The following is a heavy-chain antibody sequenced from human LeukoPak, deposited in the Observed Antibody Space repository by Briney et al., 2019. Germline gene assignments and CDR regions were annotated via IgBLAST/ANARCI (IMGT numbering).Heavy chain of an antibody. D-gene: IGHD3-22*01. CDR3: EKGLYYDSSGFLGTFDY. Sequence: GGSLRLSCAASGFTFNDYAMHWVRQAPGKGLEWVSGIKSNSGGTGYADSVKGRFTISRDNAKNSLYLQMNSLRAEDTALYYCEKGLYYDSSGFLGTFDYWGEGTLVTVSS. V-gene: IGHV3-9*01. CDR1: GFTFNDYA. J-gene: IGHJ4*02. CDR2: IKSNSGGT.